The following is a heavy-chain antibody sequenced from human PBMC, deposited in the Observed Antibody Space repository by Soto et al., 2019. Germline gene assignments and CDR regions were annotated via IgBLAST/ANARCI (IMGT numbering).Heavy chain of an antibody. CDR3: AKDSYYDFWSGLDFDY. CDR2: ISYDGSNK. V-gene: IGHV3-30*18. Sequence: QVQLVESGGGVVQPGRSLRLSCAASGFTFSSYGMHWVRQAPGKGLEWVAVISYDGSNKYYADSVKGRFTISRDNSKNTLYLQMNSLRAEDTAVYYCAKDSYYDFWSGLDFDYWGQGTLVTVSS. J-gene: IGHJ4*02. D-gene: IGHD3-3*01. CDR1: GFTFSSYG.